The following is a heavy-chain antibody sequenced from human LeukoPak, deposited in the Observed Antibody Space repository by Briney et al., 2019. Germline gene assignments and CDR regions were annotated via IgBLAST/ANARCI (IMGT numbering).Heavy chain of an antibody. CDR2: MNPNSGNT. V-gene: IGHV1-8*01. CDR3: ARANAMDPSGY. Sequence: ASVKVSCKASGYTFTSYDINWVRQATGQGLEWMGWMNPNSGNTGYAQKFQGRVTMTRDTSTSTAYMELSSLRSEDSAVYYCARANAMDPSGYWGQGTLVTVSS. J-gene: IGHJ4*02. D-gene: IGHD5-18*01. CDR1: GYTFTSYD.